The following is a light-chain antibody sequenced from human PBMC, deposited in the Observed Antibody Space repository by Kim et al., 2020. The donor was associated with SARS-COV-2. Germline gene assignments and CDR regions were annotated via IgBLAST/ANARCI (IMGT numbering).Light chain of an antibody. CDR1: QSVSSSY. CDR3: QQYGSLIT. V-gene: IGKV3-20*01. Sequence: EIVLTQSPGTLSVSPGERATLSCTASQSVSSSYLAWYQHKPGQAPRLLMYSASSRATGIPDRFSGSGSGTDFTLTISRLEPEDFAVYYCQQYGSLITFCQGTRLEIK. J-gene: IGKJ5*01. CDR2: SAS.